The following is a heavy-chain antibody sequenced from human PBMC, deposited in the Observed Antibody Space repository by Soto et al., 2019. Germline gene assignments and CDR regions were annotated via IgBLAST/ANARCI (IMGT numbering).Heavy chain of an antibody. CDR3: TRDYPGMAFDWLLSTDDAFDI. CDR2: IRSKAYGGTT. D-gene: IGHD3-9*01. Sequence: QPGGSLRLSCTASGFTFGDYAMSWFRQAPGKGLEWVGFIRSKAYGGTTEYAASVKGRFTISRDDSKSIAYLQMNSLKTEDTAVYYCTRDYPGMAFDWLLSTDDAFDIWGQGTMVTVSS. J-gene: IGHJ3*02. CDR1: GFTFGDYA. V-gene: IGHV3-49*03.